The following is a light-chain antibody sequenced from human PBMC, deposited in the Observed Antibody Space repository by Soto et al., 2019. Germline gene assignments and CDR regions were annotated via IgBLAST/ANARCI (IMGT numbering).Light chain of an antibody. CDR1: QSVSSNY. CDR3: KQSGTSPGSFT. J-gene: IGKJ3*01. Sequence: IVLTHSPGTLSLSPGERATLSCRASQSVSSNYLAWYQQKPGQAPRLLMYGASTRATGIPDRFSGSGSGTEVAVGMVRLEPEDFAVYYCKQSGTSPGSFTVGPRTKVDIK. V-gene: IGKV3-20*01. CDR2: GAS.